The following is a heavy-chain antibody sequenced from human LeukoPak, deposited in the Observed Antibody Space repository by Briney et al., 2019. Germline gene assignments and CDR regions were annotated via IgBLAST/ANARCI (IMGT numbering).Heavy chain of an antibody. CDR2: INPSGGST. CDR1: GYTFTSYY. J-gene: IGHJ6*03. V-gene: IGHV1-46*01. D-gene: IGHD3-10*01. Sequence: ASVKVSCKASGYTFTSYYMHWVRQAPGQGLEWMGIINPSGGSTSYAQKFQGRVTMTRDTSTSTVYMELSSLRAEDTALYYCARGLAMVRGVSFNYYMDVWGKGTTVTVSS. CDR3: ARGLAMVRGVSFNYYMDV.